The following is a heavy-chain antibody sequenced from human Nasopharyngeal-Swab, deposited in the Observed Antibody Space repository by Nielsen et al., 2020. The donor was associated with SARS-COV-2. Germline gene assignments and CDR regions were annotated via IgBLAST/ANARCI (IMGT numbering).Heavy chain of an antibody. CDR3: ARDPCGGDCYLDKGFDY. CDR1: GGTFSSYA. Sequence: SVKVPCKASGGTFSSYAISWVRQAPGQGLEWMGGIIPIFGTANYAQKFQGRVTITADESTSTAYMELSSLRSEDTAVYYCARDPCGGDCYLDKGFDYWGQGTLVTVSS. D-gene: IGHD2-21*02. V-gene: IGHV1-69*13. J-gene: IGHJ4*02. CDR2: IIPIFGTA.